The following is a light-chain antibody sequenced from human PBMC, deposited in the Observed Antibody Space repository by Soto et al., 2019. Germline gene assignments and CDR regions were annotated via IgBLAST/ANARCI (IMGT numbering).Light chain of an antibody. CDR2: DAS. J-gene: IGKJ1*01. CDR3: QQSSSTPRT. V-gene: IGKV1-39*01. CDR1: QGISRS. Sequence: DIPMTQSPSSLSGSVGDRVTITCRASQGISRSLNWYQQKPGKAPKLLIYDASNLLSGVPARFSGGGSGTEFTLTISSLQREDFATYYCQQSSSTPRTFGQGTKVEVK.